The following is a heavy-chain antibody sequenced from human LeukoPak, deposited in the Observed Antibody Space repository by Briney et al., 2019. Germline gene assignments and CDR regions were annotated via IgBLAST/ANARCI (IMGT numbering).Heavy chain of an antibody. CDR1: GGSISSYY. V-gene: IGHV4-59*08. CDR3: ARAYRGSYHGGVPPFTY. CDR2: IYYSGST. Sequence: SETLSLTCTVSGGSISSYYWSWIRQPPGKGLEWIGYIYYSGSTNYNPSLKSRVTISVDTSKNQFSLKLSSVTAAVTAVYYCARAYRGSYHGGVPPFTYGGRGPRATVS. J-gene: IGHJ4*02. D-gene: IGHD1-26*01.